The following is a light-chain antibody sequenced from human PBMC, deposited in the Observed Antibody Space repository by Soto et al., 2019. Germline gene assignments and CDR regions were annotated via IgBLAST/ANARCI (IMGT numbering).Light chain of an antibody. CDR3: QQYTKEST. J-gene: IGKJ2*01. V-gene: IGKV1-5*03. CDR2: KTS. Sequence: DVEMTQSPSTLPTSIGDRVTINCRAGQNVSNWLAWYQQKPGKAPKLLIYKTSRLESGVPSRFSASGSGTDFSLTINSLQSDDFATYFCQQYTKESTFGQGTKLEIK. CDR1: QNVSNW.